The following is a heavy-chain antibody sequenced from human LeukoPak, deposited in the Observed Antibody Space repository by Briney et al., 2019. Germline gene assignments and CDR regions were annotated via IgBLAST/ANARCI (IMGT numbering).Heavy chain of an antibody. CDR2: INHSGST. J-gene: IGHJ3*02. CDR1: GGSFSGHY. CDR3: AGSRYDFWSGYSNRDAFDI. Sequence: PSETLSLTCAVYGGSFSGHYWSWIRQPPGKGLEWIGEINHSGSTNYNPSLKSRVTISVDTSKNQFSLKLSSVTAADTAVYYCAGSRYDFWSGYSNRDAFDIWGQGTMVTVSS. D-gene: IGHD3-3*01. V-gene: IGHV4-34*01.